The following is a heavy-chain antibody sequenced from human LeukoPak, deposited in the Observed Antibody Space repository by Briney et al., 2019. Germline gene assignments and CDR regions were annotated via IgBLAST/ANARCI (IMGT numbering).Heavy chain of an antibody. V-gene: IGHV3-21*01. J-gene: IGHJ6*02. CDR3: ARGPWYSSSWKRDGMDV. CDR2: ISSSSSYI. Sequence: PGGSLRLSCAASGFTFSSYSMNWVRQAPGKGLEWVSSISSSSSYIYYADSVKGRFTISRDNAKNSLYLQMNSLRAEDTAVYYCARGPWYSSSWKRDGMDVWGQGTTVTVSS. D-gene: IGHD6-13*01. CDR1: GFTFSSYS.